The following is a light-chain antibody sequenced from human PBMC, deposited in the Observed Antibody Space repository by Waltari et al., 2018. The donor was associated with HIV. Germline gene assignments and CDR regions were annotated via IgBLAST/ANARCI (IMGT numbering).Light chain of an antibody. CDR1: SSDIGSYNR. Sequence: QSALTQPASVSGSPGQSITISCTGTSSDIGSYNRVSWYQQHPGKAPKLMIYDVSNRPSVVSDRFSGSKSGNTASLTISGLQAEDEAHYYCSSYTTSSTFFGGGTKLTVL. V-gene: IGLV2-14*01. CDR2: DVS. CDR3: SSYTTSSTF. J-gene: IGLJ2*01.